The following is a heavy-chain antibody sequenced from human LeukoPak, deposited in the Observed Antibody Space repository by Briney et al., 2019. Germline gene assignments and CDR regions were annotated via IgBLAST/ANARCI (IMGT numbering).Heavy chain of an antibody. D-gene: IGHD3-22*01. CDR1: GFTFDDYD. V-gene: IGHV3-9*01. CDR2: ISWNSGSI. Sequence: GGSLRLSCAASGFTFDDYDMHWVRQAPGKGLEWVSGISWNSGSIGYADSVKGRFTISRDNAKNSLYLQMNSLRAEDTALYYCAKDNYYDSSGYSGYWGQGTLVTVSS. J-gene: IGHJ4*02. CDR3: AKDNYYDSSGYSGY.